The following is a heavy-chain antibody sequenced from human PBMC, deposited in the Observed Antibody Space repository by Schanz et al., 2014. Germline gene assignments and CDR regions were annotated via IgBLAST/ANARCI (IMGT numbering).Heavy chain of an antibody. CDR2: IKQDGSEK. CDR1: GFTFSKYW. Sequence: EVQLLESGGGVVQPGGSLRLSCGGSGFTFSKYWMSWVRQAPGKGLEWVANIKQDGSEKYYVDAVKGRFTNSRDNAKNSMYLHMKSLRGEDTAVYYCARDNYYGSGSCAYWGQGTLVTVSS. J-gene: IGHJ4*02. V-gene: IGHV3-7*04. D-gene: IGHD3-10*01. CDR3: ARDNYYGSGSCAY.